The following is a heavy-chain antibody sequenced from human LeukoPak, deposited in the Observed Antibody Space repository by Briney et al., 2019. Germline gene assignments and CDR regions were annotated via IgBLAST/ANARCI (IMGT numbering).Heavy chain of an antibody. Sequence: ASVKVSCKASGYTFTSYGIRWVRQAPGQGLEWMGWISAYNGNTNYAQKLQGRVTMTTDTSTSTAYMELRSLRSDDTAVYYCARDRGIAAAGTEDYWGQGTLVIVSS. CDR1: GYTFTSYG. CDR2: ISAYNGNT. V-gene: IGHV1-18*01. D-gene: IGHD6-13*01. J-gene: IGHJ4*02. CDR3: ARDRGIAAAGTEDY.